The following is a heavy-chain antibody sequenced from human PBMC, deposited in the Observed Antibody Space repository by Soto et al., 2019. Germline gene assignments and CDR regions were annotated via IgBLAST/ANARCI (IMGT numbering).Heavy chain of an antibody. V-gene: IGHV4-34*01. D-gene: IGHD6-19*01. J-gene: IGHJ4*02. CDR3: ARGLITGSHYSGGWYYFDS. CDR2: INHSGSA. CDR1: GGSFSGHI. Sequence: SETLSLTCAVSGGSFSGHIWTWIRLPPGKGQQWIGQINHSGSASYNPSLKSRVTISVHTSNSQFSLELSSVTAADTAVYYCARGLITGSHYSGGWYYFDSWGQGTQVTVSS.